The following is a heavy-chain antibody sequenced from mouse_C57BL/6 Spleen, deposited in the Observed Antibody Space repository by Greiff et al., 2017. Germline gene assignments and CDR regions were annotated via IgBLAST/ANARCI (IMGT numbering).Heavy chain of an antibody. CDR1: GFSLTSYG. V-gene: IGHV2-2*01. CDR2: IWSGGST. J-gene: IGHJ4*01. CDR3: ARNYLTMGYGSWAMDY. Sequence: QVQLQQSGPGLVQPSQSLSITCTVSGFSLTSYGVHWVRQSPGKGLEWLGVIWSGGSTDYNAAFISRLSISKDNSKSQVFFKMNSLQADDTAIYYCARNYLTMGYGSWAMDYWGQGASVTVSS. D-gene: IGHD1-1*01.